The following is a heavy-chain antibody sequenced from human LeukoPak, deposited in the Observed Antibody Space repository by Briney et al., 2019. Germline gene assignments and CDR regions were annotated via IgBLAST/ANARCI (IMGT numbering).Heavy chain of an antibody. D-gene: IGHD3-9*01. CDR3: ARVTGYTIEDYFDY. CDR2: IYYSGSN. CDR1: GGSISSSGYY. J-gene: IGHJ4*02. V-gene: IGHV4-39*07. Sequence: PSETLSLTCTVSGGSISSSGYYWGWIRQTPGKGLEWIGSIYYSGSNYHNPSLKSRVTISVKTSKNQFSLKLRSVTAADTAVYYCARVTGYTIEDYFDYWGQGTLVTVSS.